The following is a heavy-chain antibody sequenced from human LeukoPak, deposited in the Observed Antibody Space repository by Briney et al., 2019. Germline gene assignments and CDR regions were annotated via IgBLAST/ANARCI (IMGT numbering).Heavy chain of an antibody. J-gene: IGHJ4*02. CDR2: ISACNGNT. D-gene: IGHD2-15*01. CDR3: ARVPSGGPFDY. CDR1: GYSFSSYG. V-gene: IGHV1-18*01. Sequence: GASVKVSCKASGYSFSSYGISWVRQAPGQGLEWMGWISACNGNTNYAQRLQGRVTMTTDTSTSTVYMELRSLTSDDTAVYYCARVPSGGPFDYWGQGTLVTVSS.